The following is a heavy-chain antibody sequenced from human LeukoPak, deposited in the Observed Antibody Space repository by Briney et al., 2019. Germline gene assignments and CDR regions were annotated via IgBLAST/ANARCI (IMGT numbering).Heavy chain of an antibody. V-gene: IGHV1-69*06. Sequence: GASVKVSCKASGGTFSSYAISWVRQAPGQGLEWMGGIIPIFGTANYAQKFQGRVTITADKSTSTAYMELSSLRSEDTAVYYCARARTPGHYDFWSGPDYYYYMDVWGKGTTVTVSS. CDR2: IIPIFGTA. CDR3: ARARTPGHYDFWSGPDYYYYMDV. J-gene: IGHJ6*03. CDR1: GGTFSSYA. D-gene: IGHD3-3*01.